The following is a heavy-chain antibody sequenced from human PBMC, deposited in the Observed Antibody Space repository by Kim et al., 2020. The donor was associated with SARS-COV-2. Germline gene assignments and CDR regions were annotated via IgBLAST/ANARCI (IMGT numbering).Heavy chain of an antibody. CDR3: ARRPTYYYDSSVSFDWFDP. Sequence: GGSLRLSCAASGFTVSSNYMSWVRQAPGKGLEWVSVIYSGGSTYYADAVTGRFTISRDNSKNTLYLQMNSLRAEDTAVYYCARRPTYYYDSSVSFDWFDP. V-gene: IGHV3-53*01. CDR2: IYSGGST. CDR1: GFTVSSNY. D-gene: IGHD3-22*01. J-gene: IGHJ5*02.